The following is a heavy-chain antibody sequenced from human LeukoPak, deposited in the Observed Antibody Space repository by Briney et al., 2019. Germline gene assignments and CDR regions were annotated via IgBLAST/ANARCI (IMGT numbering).Heavy chain of an antibody. D-gene: IGHD3-22*01. J-gene: IGHJ4*02. Sequence: SVKVSCKASGGTFISYAISWVRQAPGQGLEWMGGIIPIFGTANYAQKFQGRVTITTDESTSTAYMELSSLRSEDTAVYYCASTRSSGYYLFDYWGPGTVVTVSS. CDR3: ASTRSSGYYLFDY. CDR2: IIPIFGTA. V-gene: IGHV1-69*05. CDR1: GGTFISYA.